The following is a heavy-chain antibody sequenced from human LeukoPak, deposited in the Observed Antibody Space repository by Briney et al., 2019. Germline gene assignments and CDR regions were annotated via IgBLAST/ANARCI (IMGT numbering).Heavy chain of an antibody. D-gene: IGHD1-26*01. CDR1: GYTFTSYY. CDR3: ARSLVGATKGYAFDI. Sequence: GASVKVSCKASGYTFTSYYMHWVRQAPGQGLEWMGIINPSGGSTSYAQEFQGRVTMTRDTSTSTAYMELSSLRSEDTAVYYCARSLVGATKGYAFDIWGQGTMVTVSS. CDR2: INPSGGST. J-gene: IGHJ3*02. V-gene: IGHV1-46*01.